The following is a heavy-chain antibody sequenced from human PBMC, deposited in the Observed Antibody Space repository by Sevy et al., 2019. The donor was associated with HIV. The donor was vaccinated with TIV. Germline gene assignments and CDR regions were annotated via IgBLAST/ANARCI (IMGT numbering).Heavy chain of an antibody. CDR3: ARENYYGSGSYQIIDY. D-gene: IGHD3-10*01. CDR2: IWYDGSNK. V-gene: IGHV3-33*01. CDR1: GFTFSSYG. Sequence: GGSLRLSCAASGFTFSSYGMHWVRQAPGKGLEWVADIWYDGSNKYYADSVKGRFTISRDNSKNTLYLQMNSLRAEDTAVYYCARENYYGSGSYQIIDYWGQGTLVTVSS. J-gene: IGHJ4*02.